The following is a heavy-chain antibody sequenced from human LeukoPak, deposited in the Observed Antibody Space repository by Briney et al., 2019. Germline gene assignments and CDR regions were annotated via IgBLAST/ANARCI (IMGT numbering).Heavy chain of an antibody. J-gene: IGHJ4*02. CDR1: GFNFSSNY. Sequence: GGSLRLSCAASGFNFSSNYMTWIRQAPGKGLEWVSLIYGADAAYYAESVRGRFIISRDNLKNTLFLQMNRLRVEDTALYYCVTSTGQQFIPYDYWGQGTHVTVSS. CDR2: IYGADAA. V-gene: IGHV3-66*02. CDR3: VTSTGQQFIPYDY. D-gene: IGHD6-13*01.